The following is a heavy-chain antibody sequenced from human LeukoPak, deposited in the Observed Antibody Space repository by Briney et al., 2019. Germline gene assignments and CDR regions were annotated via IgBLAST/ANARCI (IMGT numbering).Heavy chain of an antibody. D-gene: IGHD2/OR15-2a*01. J-gene: IGHJ6*04. CDR2: TSAYNGNT. Sequence: ASVKVSCKASGYTFTSYGISWVRQAPGQGLEWMGWTSAYNGNTNYAQKFQGRVTMTTDTSTSTASMELRSLRSDDTAVYYCARDERDIIDYWGKGTTVTISS. CDR1: GYTFTSYG. CDR3: ARDERDIIDY. V-gene: IGHV1-18*01.